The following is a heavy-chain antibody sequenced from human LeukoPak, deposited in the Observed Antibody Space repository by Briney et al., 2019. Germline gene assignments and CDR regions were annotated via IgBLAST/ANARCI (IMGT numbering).Heavy chain of an antibody. V-gene: IGHV1-8*02. J-gene: IGHJ4*02. CDR2: MNPNSGNT. Sequence: ASVKVSCKASGDTFIINDINWVRQATGQGLEWMGWMNPNSGNTGYAQKFQGRVTMTRNTSISTAYMELSSLRSEDTAVYYCARGHIVGATTKDYWGQGTLVTVSS. D-gene: IGHD1-26*01. CDR3: ARGHIVGATTKDY. CDR1: GDTFIIND.